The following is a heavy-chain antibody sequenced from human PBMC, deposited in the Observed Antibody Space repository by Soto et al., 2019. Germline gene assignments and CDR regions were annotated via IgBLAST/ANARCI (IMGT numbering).Heavy chain of an antibody. CDR3: AREGYCSSTSCYTGYFDL. Sequence: SETLSLTCTVSGGSISSYYWSWIRQPAGKGLEWIGRIYTSGSTNYNPSLKSRVTMSVDTSKNQFSLKLSSVTAADTAVYYCAREGYCSSTSCYTGYFDLWGRGTLVTSPQ. J-gene: IGHJ2*01. CDR2: IYTSGST. V-gene: IGHV4-4*07. CDR1: GGSISSYY. D-gene: IGHD2-2*02.